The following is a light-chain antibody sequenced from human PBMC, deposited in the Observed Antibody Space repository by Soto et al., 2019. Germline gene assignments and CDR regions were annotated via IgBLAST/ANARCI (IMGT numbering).Light chain of an antibody. Sequence: EIVMTQSPGTLSVSLGERATLSCRASQSISIGLAWYRQKPGQAPSLFIFGASVRATGVPDRFSGSGSGTEFTLSISNLQSEDSAVYYCQQYESWPPLFTFGQGTKVDIK. V-gene: IGKV3-15*01. CDR1: QSISIG. J-gene: IGKJ2*01. CDR2: GAS. CDR3: QQYESWPPLFT.